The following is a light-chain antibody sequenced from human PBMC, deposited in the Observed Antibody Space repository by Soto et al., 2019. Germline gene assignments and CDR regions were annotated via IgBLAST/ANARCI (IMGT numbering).Light chain of an antibody. CDR2: EVS. CDR1: SSDVGGYNY. V-gene: IGLV2-8*01. Sequence: QSALTQPPSASGSPGQSVTISCTGTSSDVGGYNYVSWYQQHPGKAPKVMIYEVSKRPSGVPDRFSGSKSGNTASLTVSGLQAEDEADYYCCSSPGTYNYVLGNGTKVT. CDR3: CSSPGTYNYV. J-gene: IGLJ1*01.